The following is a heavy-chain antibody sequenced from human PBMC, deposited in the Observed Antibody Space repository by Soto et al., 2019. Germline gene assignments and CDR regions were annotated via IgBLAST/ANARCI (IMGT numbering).Heavy chain of an antibody. CDR2: IGTAGDT. J-gene: IGHJ4*02. D-gene: IGHD2-15*01. Sequence: GGSLILSCEASGFTFSGFDMHWVRQPTGKGLEWVSTIGTAGDTYYAVSVKGRFTISRDNAKNSLSLQMNSPRAGDTAVYFCARGQEVGAHFFDSWGQGTQVTVSS. V-gene: IGHV3-13*01. CDR3: ARGQEVGAHFFDS. CDR1: GFTFSGFD.